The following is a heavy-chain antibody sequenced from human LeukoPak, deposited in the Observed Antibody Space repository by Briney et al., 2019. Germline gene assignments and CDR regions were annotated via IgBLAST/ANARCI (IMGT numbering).Heavy chain of an antibody. J-gene: IGHJ4*02. CDR3: ARPYCSGGSCYYFDY. D-gene: IGHD2-15*01. CDR2: IDPSDSYT. CDR1: GYSFTSYW. V-gene: IGHV5-10-1*01. Sequence: GESLKISCKGSGYSFTSYWISWVRQMPGKGLEWMGRIDPSDSYTNYSPSFQGHVTISADKSISTAYLQWSSLKASDAAMYYCARPYCSGGSCYYFDYRGQGTLVTVSS.